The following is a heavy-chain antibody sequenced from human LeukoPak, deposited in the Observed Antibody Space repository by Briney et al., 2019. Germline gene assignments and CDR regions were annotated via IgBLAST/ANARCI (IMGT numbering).Heavy chain of an antibody. V-gene: IGHV3-23*01. Sequence: PGGSLRLSCASSGFTFNNYAMTWVRHTPGKGQEWVSSITASGGSTYCADSVKGRFTISRDNSKNTLYLQMSSLRAEDTAVDYCARDYPTSGIVTIFDCWGQGTLVTVSS. J-gene: IGHJ4*02. D-gene: IGHD1-1*01. CDR1: GFTFNNYA. CDR3: ARDYPTSGIVTIFDC. CDR2: ITASGGST.